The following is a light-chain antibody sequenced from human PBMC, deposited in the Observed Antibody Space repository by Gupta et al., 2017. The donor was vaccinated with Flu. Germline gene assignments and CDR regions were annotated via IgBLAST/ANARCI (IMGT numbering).Light chain of an antibody. CDR3: QESDSKHPNFT. CDR2: AAS. V-gene: IGKV1-39*01. J-gene: IGKJ3*01. CDR1: QSISSY. Sequence: SLSASVGDRVTITCRASQSISSYLNWYKKKPGKAPYLLIYAASSLQRVVNSRFSGSGDGTDFTLTISSRQPEDFASYYCQESDSKHPNFTFGHGTKVDFK.